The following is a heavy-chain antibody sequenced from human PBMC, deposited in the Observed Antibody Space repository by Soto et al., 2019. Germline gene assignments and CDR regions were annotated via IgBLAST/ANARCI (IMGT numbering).Heavy chain of an antibody. Sequence: QVQLVESGGGEVQPGRSLRLSCAASGFTFSSYAMHWVRQAPGKGLEWVAVISYDGSNKYYADSVKGRFTISRDNSKNTLYLQMNSLRAEDTAVYYCARVTGDRFNYYYYGMDVWGQGTTVTVSS. CDR1: GFTFSSYA. D-gene: IGHD7-27*01. CDR3: ARVTGDRFNYYYYGMDV. CDR2: ISYDGSNK. J-gene: IGHJ6*02. V-gene: IGHV3-30-3*01.